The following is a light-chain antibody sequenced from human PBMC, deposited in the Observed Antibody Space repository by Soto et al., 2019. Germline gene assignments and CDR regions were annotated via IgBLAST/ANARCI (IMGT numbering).Light chain of an antibody. V-gene: IGKV1-6*01. J-gene: IGKJ1*01. CDR3: QQYNSWPRT. CDR1: QGIRND. Sequence: AIQMTQSPSSLSASVGDRVTITCRASQGIRNDLGWYQQEPGKAPKLLIYAASSLESGVPSRFSGSGSGTDFTLTISSLQSEDFAVYYCQQYNSWPRTFGQGTKVDIK. CDR2: AAS.